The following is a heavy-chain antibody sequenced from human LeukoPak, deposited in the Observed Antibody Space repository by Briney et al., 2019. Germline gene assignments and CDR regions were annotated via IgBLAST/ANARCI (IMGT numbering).Heavy chain of an antibody. CDR1: GFTVSNNY. CDR3: ARGLQGGVTPTDY. J-gene: IGHJ4*02. CDR2: LYSGGST. D-gene: IGHD4-23*01. V-gene: IGHV3-66*01. Sequence: GGSLRLSCAASGFTVSNNYMSWVRQAPGKGLEWVSVLYSGGSTYYADSVKGRFTISRDNSRNTLYLQMNSLRAEDTAVYYCARGLQGGVTPTDYWGQGTLVTVSS.